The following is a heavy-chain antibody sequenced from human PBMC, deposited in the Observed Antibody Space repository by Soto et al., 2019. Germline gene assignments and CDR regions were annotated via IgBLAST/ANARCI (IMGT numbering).Heavy chain of an antibody. CDR2: IKQDGSEK. D-gene: IGHD6-19*01. J-gene: IGHJ4*02. CDR3: ARDSPTPSVAGITPYYFDY. Sequence: EVQLVESGGGLVQPGGSLRLSCAASGFTFSSYWMSWVRQAPGKGLEWVANIKQDGSEKYYVDSVKGRFTISRDNAKNSLYLQMNSLRAEDTAVYYCARDSPTPSVAGITPYYFDYWGQGTLVTVSS. V-gene: IGHV3-7*03. CDR1: GFTFSSYW.